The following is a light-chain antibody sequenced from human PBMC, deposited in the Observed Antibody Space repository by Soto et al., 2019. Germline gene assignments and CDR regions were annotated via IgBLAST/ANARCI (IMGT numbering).Light chain of an antibody. J-gene: IGLJ1*01. V-gene: IGLV2-11*02. CDR1: SSDIGAYNF. CDR2: DVI. Sequence: QSVMTRPRAVSGSRGQAVAISCTGTSSDIGAYNFASWYQQHPGKAPKLMIYDVIKRPSGVPDRFSGSKSGNTAPLTIYRLQAEDEADYYCSPYAGAYTPVFGTATKLTVL. CDR3: SPYAGAYTPV.